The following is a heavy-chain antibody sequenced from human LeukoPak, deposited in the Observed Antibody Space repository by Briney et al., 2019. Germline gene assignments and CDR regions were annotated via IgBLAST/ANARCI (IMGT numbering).Heavy chain of an antibody. CDR1: GFTFSSYS. J-gene: IGHJ4*02. CDR3: ARSDVDTGMYYFDY. Sequence: PGGSLRLSCAASGFTFSSYSMNWARQAPGKGLEWVSSISSSSSYIYYADSVKGRFTISRDNAKNSLYLQMNSLRAEDTAVYYCARSDVDTGMYYFDYWGQGTLVTVSS. CDR2: ISSSSSYI. D-gene: IGHD5-18*01. V-gene: IGHV3-21*01.